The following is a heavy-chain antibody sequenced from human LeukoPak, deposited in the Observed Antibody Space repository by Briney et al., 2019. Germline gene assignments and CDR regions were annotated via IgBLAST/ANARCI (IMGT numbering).Heavy chain of an antibody. J-gene: IGHJ4*02. CDR2: IYHSGSN. Sequence: SETLSLTCTVSGYSISSGYYWGWTRQPPGKGLEWIGSIYHSGSNYYNLSLKSRVTISVDTSKNQFSLKLSSVTAADTAVYYCARGRGYDWFFDYWGQGTLVTVSS. D-gene: IGHD5-12*01. CDR3: ARGRGYDWFFDY. CDR1: GYSISSGYY. V-gene: IGHV4-38-2*02.